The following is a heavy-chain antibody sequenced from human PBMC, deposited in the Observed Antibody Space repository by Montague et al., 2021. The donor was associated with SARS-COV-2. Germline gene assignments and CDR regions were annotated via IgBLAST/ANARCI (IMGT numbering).Heavy chain of an antibody. CDR1: GGSISSYY. V-gene: IGHV4-4*07. Sequence: SETLSLTCTVSGGSISSYYCSWIRQPAGKGLEWIGRIYTSGSANXNPSLKSRVTMSVDTSKTQFSLKLSSVTAADTAVYYCAREGGITIFGVVIGSPYYYYIDVWGKGTTVTVSS. CDR2: IYTSGSA. J-gene: IGHJ6*03. D-gene: IGHD3-3*01. CDR3: AREGGITIFGVVIGSPYYYYIDV.